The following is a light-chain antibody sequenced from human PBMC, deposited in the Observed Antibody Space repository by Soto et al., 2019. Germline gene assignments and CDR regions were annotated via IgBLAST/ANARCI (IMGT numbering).Light chain of an antibody. V-gene: IGKV3-20*01. Sequence: EIVLTQSPGTLSLSPGERATLSCRASQSVSSNYLDWYQQKPGQPLRLLIYGASSRATGIPDRFSGSGSGTDFALTISRLEPEDFAVYYCQQYSGSPSTFGQGTKLEIK. CDR3: QQYSGSPST. CDR1: QSVSSNY. CDR2: GAS. J-gene: IGKJ2*01.